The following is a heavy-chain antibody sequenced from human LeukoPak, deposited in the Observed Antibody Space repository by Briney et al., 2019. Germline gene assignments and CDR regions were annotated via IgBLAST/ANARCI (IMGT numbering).Heavy chain of an antibody. CDR3: ARDRTAAAGTFFDY. V-gene: IGHV1-69*06. CDR2: IIPMFGTI. D-gene: IGHD6-13*01. Sequence: ASVKVSCKASGYTFTSYGISWVRQAPGQGLEWMAGIIPMFGTIKYAQKFRGRVTITADKSTSTVYMELSSLRSEDTAVYYCARDRTAAAGTFFDYWGQGSLVIVS. CDR1: GYTFTSYG. J-gene: IGHJ4*02.